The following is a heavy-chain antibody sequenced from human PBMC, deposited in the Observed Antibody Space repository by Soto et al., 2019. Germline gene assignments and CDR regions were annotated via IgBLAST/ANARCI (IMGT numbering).Heavy chain of an antibody. CDR3: ARDQGYRDFFTAAHYSYHLDV. CDR2: IYYTGTT. CDR1: GGSIDSTNYY. D-gene: IGHD2-21*01. Sequence: QVRLQDSGPRRVRPSQTLSLTCSVSGGSIDSTNYYWTWIRQLLGKGPEWVGNIYYTGTTFYNPSLQSRLTLSMDTSRNPFSLLLPSVTAAHTAVYLCARDQGYRDFFTAAHYSYHLDVWGQGPTVTVSS. V-gene: IGHV4-30-4*01. J-gene: IGHJ6*01.